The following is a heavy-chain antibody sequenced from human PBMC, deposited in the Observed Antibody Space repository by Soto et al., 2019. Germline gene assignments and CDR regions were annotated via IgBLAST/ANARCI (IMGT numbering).Heavy chain of an antibody. J-gene: IGHJ4*02. V-gene: IGHV3-64D*06. D-gene: IGHD2-15*01. CDR3: VKQAHGLDGVAFDY. CDR2: VSTSGRST. CDR1: GFIFSESS. Sequence: PGGSLRLSCSASGFIFSESSIYWVRQVPGKGLEAISAVSTSGRSTYYADSVKDRFTISRYNSKNTLFLQMASLRPEDTAIYYCVKQAHGLDGVAFDYWGQGTQVTVSS.